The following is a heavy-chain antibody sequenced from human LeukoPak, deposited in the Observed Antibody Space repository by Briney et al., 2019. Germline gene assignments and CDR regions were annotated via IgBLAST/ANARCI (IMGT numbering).Heavy chain of an antibody. J-gene: IGHJ4*02. Sequence: GGSLRLSCAASGFTFSSYWMSWVRQAPGKGLEWVANIKQDGSEKYYVDSVKGRFTISRDNAKNSLYLQMNSLRAEDTAVYYCARDHGDFWSGYSYYFDYWGQGTLVTVSP. CDR3: ARDHGDFWSGYSYYFDY. D-gene: IGHD3-3*01. CDR2: IKQDGSEK. CDR1: GFTFSSYW. V-gene: IGHV3-7*01.